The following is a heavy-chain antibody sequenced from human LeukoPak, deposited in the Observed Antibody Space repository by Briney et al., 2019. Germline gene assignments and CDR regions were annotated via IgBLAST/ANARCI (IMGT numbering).Heavy chain of an antibody. V-gene: IGHV3-21*01. D-gene: IGHD6-13*01. CDR1: GFIFSSYS. CDR2: ISSSSSYI. Sequence: PGGSLRLSCAASGFIFSSYSMNWVRQAPGKGLEWVSFISSSSSYIYYADSVKGRFTISGDNAKNSLYLQMNSLRAEDTAVYYCARARYSSSPFDPWGQGTLVTVSS. CDR3: ARARYSSSPFDP. J-gene: IGHJ5*02.